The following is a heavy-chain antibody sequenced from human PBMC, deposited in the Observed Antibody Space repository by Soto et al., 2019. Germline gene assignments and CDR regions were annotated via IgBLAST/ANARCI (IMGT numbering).Heavy chain of an antibody. CDR2: ISSSSSTI. V-gene: IGHV3-48*02. CDR1: GFTFSSYS. Sequence: PGGSLRLSCAASGFTFSSYSMNWVRQTPGKGLEWVSYISSSSSTIYYADSVKGRFTISRDNAKNSLYLQMSSLRDEDTAVYYCAVLGAPNGAFDYWGQGTLVTVSS. CDR3: AVLGAPNGAFDY. J-gene: IGHJ4*02. D-gene: IGHD1-26*01.